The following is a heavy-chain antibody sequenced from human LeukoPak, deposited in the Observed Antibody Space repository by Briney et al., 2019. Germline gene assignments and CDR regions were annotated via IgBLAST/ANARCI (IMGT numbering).Heavy chain of an antibody. CDR1: GFTFDDYA. CDR2: ISWDGGST. CDR3: AKESPPYDFWSGYYTRGCYDY. Sequence: GGSLRLSCAASGFTFDDYAMHWVRQAPGKGLEWVSLISWDGGSTYYADSVKGRFTISRDNSKNSLYLQMNSLRAEDTALYYCAKESPPYDFWSGYYTRGCYDYWGQGTLVTVSS. V-gene: IGHV3-43D*04. D-gene: IGHD3-3*01. J-gene: IGHJ4*02.